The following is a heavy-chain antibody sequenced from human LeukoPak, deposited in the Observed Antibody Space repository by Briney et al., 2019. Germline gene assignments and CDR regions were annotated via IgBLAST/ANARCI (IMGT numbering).Heavy chain of an antibody. CDR1: GGSFSGYY. CDR2: VNHSGST. D-gene: IGHD6-13*01. V-gene: IGHV4-34*01. Sequence: PSETLSLTCAVYGGSFSGYYWSWIRQPPGKGLEWIGEVNHSGSTNYNPSLKSRVTISVDTSKNQFSLKLSSVTAADTAVYYCARGRDGSSWYEFGNWHDPWGQGTLVTVSS. J-gene: IGHJ5*02. CDR3: ARGRDGSSWYEFGNWHDP.